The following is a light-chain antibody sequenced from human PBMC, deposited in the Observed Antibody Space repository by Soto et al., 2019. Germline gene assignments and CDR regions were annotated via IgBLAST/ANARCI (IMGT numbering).Light chain of an antibody. J-gene: IGLJ1*01. CDR2: DVS. Sequence: QSVLTQPASVSGSPGQSIPIPCTGTSSDVGGYNYVSWYQHHPGKAPKLMIYDVSNRPSGVSNRFSGSKSGNTASLTISGLQPEDEADYYCCSYTTSNTRQIVFGTGTKVTVL. V-gene: IGLV2-14*03. CDR3: CSYTTSNTRQIV. CDR1: SSDVGGYNY.